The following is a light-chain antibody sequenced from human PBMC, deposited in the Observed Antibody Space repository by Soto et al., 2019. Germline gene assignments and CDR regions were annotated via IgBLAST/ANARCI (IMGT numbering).Light chain of an antibody. CDR2: DAS. CDR3: QQYNSYWT. Sequence: DLQMPQSPSTLSGSVGDRVTITCRASQTISSWLAWYQQKPGKAPKLLIYDASSLESGVPSRFSGSGSGTEFTLTISSLQPDDFATYYCQQYNSYWTFGQGTKVDI. CDR1: QTISSW. V-gene: IGKV1-5*01. J-gene: IGKJ1*01.